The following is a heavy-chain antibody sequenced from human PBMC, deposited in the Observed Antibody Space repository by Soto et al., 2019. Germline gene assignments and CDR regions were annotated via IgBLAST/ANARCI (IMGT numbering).Heavy chain of an antibody. CDR2: IWYDGSNK. CDR1: GFTFSSYG. V-gene: IGHV3-33*01. D-gene: IGHD4-17*01. CDR3: ARKIEGTVPTNLYYYYYGMDV. J-gene: IGHJ6*02. Sequence: GGSLRLSCAASGFTFSSYGMHWVRQAPGKGLEWVAVIWYDGSNKYYADSVKGRFTISRDNSKNTLYLQMNSLRAEDTAVYYCARKIEGTVPTNLYYYYYGMDVWGQGTTVTVSS.